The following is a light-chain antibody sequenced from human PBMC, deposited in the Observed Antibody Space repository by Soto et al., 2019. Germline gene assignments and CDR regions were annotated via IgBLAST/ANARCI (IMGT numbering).Light chain of an antibody. Sequence: DIQMTQSPSTLSASVGDRVTITCRASQSISSWLAWYQQKPGKAPKLLIYDASSLESGVPSRLSGSGSGTAFTLTISSLQPDDFATYYCQQYNSYSYTFGQGTKLEIK. CDR3: QQYNSYSYT. CDR2: DAS. J-gene: IGKJ2*01. V-gene: IGKV1-5*01. CDR1: QSISSW.